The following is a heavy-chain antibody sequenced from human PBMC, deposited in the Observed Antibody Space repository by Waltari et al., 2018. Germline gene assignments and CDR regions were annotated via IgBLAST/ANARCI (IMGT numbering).Heavy chain of an antibody. CDR2: MNQDGSAK. D-gene: IGHD3-16*01. Sequence: EVQLVESGGGLVQPGGALRLSCAASGFRFSDFWRRWVRQAPEKGLEWVATMNQDGSAKLYVDSVRGRFTVSRDNAKNSLFLQMNSLRAEDTAVYYCARVAWGLGQDNWGQGTLVTVSS. V-gene: IGHV3-7*03. CDR3: ARVAWGLGQDN. CDR1: GFRFSDFW. J-gene: IGHJ4*02.